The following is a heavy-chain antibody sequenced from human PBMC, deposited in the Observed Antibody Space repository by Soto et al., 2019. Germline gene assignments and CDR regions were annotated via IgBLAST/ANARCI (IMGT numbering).Heavy chain of an antibody. CDR3: ATETHCSGGSCYSGGLGY. V-gene: IGHV3-30-3*01. D-gene: IGHD2-15*01. J-gene: IGHJ4*02. CDR2: ISYDGSNK. CDR1: GFTFSSYA. Sequence: QVQLVESGGGVVQPGRSLRLSCAASGFTFSSYAMHWVRQAPGKGLEWVAVISYDGSNKYYADSVKGRFTISRDNSKNTLYLQMNSLRAEDTAVYYCATETHCSGGSCYSGGLGYWGQGTLVTVSS.